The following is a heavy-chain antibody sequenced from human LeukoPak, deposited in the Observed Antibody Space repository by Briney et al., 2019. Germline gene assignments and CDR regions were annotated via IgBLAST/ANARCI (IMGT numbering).Heavy chain of an antibody. J-gene: IGHJ4*02. CDR3: AREGYSGYGGYFDY. V-gene: IGHV3-21*01. CDR1: GFTFSSYS. CDR2: ISSSSSYI. D-gene: IGHD5-12*01. Sequence: GGSLRLSCAASGFTFSSYSMNWVRQAPGKGLEWVSSISSSSSYIYYADSVKGRFTISRDNSKNTLYLQINSLRAEDTAVYYCAREGYSGYGGYFDYWGQGTLVTVSS.